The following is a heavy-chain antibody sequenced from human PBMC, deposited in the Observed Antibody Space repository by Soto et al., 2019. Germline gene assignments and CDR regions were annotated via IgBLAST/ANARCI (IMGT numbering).Heavy chain of an antibody. CDR1: GGSISSGDYY. CDR3: ATMGTPATGLYFFDY. Sequence: SETLSLTCTVSGGSISSGDYYWSWIRQPPGKGLEWIGYIYYSGSTYYNPSLKSRVTISVDTSKSQFSLNLSFVTAADTSVYYCATMGTPATGLYFFDYWGQGSLVTVSS. CDR2: IYYSGST. V-gene: IGHV4-30-4*01. J-gene: IGHJ4*02. D-gene: IGHD2-15*01.